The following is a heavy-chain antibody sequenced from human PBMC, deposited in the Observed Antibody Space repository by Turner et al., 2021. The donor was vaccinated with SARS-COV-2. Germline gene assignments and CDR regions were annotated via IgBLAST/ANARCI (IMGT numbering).Heavy chain of an antibody. CDR2: IKPGDSDV. CDR3: ARSVWIHDY. CDR1: GYSFTNYW. Sequence: EVQLVQSGAEVKKPGESLKISCKGSGYSFTNYWIAWVRQMPGKGLEWMGFIKPGDSDVRYSPSFQGQVTISADKSISTAYLQWSSVEASDTAIYYCARSVWIHDYWGQGTLVTVSS. D-gene: IGHD6-25*01. J-gene: IGHJ4*02. V-gene: IGHV5-51*03.